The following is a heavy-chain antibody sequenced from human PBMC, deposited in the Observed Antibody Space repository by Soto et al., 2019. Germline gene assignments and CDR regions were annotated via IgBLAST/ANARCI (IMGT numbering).Heavy chain of an antibody. V-gene: IGHV1-8*01. J-gene: IGHJ6*02. CDR1: GYTFTSYD. D-gene: IGHD3-16*01. CDR2: MNPNSGNT. CDR3: ARRDGGYYYYYGMDV. Sequence: ASVKVSCKASGYTFTSYDIHWVRQATGQGLEWMGWMNPNSGNTGYAQKFQGRVTMTRNTSISTAYMELSSLRSEDTAVYYCARRDGGYYYYYGMDVWGQGTTVTVSS.